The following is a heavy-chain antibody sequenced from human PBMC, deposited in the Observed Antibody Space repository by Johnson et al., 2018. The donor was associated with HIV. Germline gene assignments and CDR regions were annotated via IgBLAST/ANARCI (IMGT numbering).Heavy chain of an antibody. J-gene: IGHJ3*02. CDR1: GFSFSSYG. CDR2: ISYDGRRK. D-gene: IGHD6-13*01. CDR3: TKCITAAVDAFDN. V-gene: IGHV3-30*18. Sequence: QMQLVESGGGVVQPGRSLRLSCAASGFSFSSYGMHWVRQAPGKGLEWVAGISYDGRRKHYADSVKGRFTLSRDNSKNTFYLQMNSLRADDTAVYYCTKCITAAVDAFDNWGQGTMVTVSS.